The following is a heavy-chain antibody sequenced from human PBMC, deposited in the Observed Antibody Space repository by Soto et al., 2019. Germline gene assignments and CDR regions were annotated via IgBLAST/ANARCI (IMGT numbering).Heavy chain of an antibody. Sequence: LRLSCAASGFTFSDYYMSWIRQAPGKGLEWVSYISSSGSTIYYADSVKGRFTISRDNARNSLYLQMNSPRAEDAAVYYCARLLLEYYYYGMDVWGQGTTVTVSS. D-gene: IGHD1-1*01. CDR1: GFTFSDYY. CDR2: ISSSGSTI. V-gene: IGHV3-11*01. CDR3: ARLLLEYYYYGMDV. J-gene: IGHJ6*02.